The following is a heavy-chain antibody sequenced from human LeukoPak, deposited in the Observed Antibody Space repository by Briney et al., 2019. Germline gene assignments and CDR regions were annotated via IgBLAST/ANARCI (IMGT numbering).Heavy chain of an antibody. CDR1: GGSISSHY. J-gene: IGHJ3*02. CDR3: AAQQWREPDAFDI. Sequence: SETLSLTCTVSGGSISSHYWSWIRQPPGKGLEWIGYIYYSGSTNYNPSLKSRVTISVDTSKNQFSLKLSSVTAADTAVYYCAAQQWREPDAFDIWGQGTMVTVSS. D-gene: IGHD6-19*01. V-gene: IGHV4-59*08. CDR2: IYYSGST.